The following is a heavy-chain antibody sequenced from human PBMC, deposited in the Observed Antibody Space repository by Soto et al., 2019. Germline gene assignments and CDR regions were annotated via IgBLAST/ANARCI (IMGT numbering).Heavy chain of an antibody. J-gene: IGHJ5*02. CDR3: ARASVPPRDIVVVVAATPYNWFDP. V-gene: IGHV4-30-4*01. Sequence: PSETLSLTCTVSGGSISSGDYYWSWIRQPPGKGLEWIGYIYYSGSTYYNPSLKSRVTISVDTSKNQFSLKLSSVTAADTAVYYCARASVPPRDIVVVVAATPYNWFDPWGQGTLVTVSS. CDR1: GGSISSGDYY. CDR2: IYYSGST. D-gene: IGHD2-15*01.